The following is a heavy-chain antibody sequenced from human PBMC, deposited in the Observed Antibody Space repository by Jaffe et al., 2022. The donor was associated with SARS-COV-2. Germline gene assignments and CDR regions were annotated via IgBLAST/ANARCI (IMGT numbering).Heavy chain of an antibody. CDR2: IYSGGNT. V-gene: IGHV3-66*02. J-gene: IGHJ4*02. CDR3: ARGLGTGWRYFDS. D-gene: IGHD6-19*01. Sequence: EVQLVESGGGLVQPGGSLRLSCTVSGFTVSDTYMSWLRQAPRKGLEWVSVIYSGGNTYYPDSVKGRFTISRDNSKNTLFLQMDSLRIEDTAIYYCARGLGTGWRYFDSWGQGTLVTVSS. CDR1: GFTVSDTY.